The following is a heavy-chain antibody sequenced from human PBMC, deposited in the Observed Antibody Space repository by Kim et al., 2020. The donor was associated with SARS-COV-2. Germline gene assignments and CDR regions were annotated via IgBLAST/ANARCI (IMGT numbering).Heavy chain of an antibody. CDR3: ARHPPWAADKGGFDP. CDR1: GGSVSSRTYF. V-gene: IGHV4-39*01. Sequence: SETLSLTCSVSGGSVSSRTYFWAWIRQPPGKGLEWIGSFLYTASTYYNPSLKSRVSMSADTAKNQFSLRLTSVTAADTAVYYCARHPPWAADKGGFDPWGQGTLVTVPS. D-gene: IGHD6-13*01. CDR2: FLYTAST. J-gene: IGHJ5*02.